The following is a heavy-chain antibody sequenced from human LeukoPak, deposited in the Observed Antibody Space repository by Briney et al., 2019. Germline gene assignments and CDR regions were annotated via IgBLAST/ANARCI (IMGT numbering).Heavy chain of an antibody. Sequence: ASVKVSCKTSGYTFSSHGISWVRQAPGQGLEWMGWISANNGNTNYAQRFQGRVTMTTDTSTSTAYMELRSLRSDDTAVYYCAEDGGPYPDYWGQGTLVTVSS. D-gene: IGHD3-16*01. V-gene: IGHV1-18*01. CDR1: GYTFSSHG. CDR3: AEDGGPYPDY. CDR2: ISANNGNT. J-gene: IGHJ4*02.